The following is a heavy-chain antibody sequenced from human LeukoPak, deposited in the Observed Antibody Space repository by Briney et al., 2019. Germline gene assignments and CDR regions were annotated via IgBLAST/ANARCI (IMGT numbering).Heavy chain of an antibody. V-gene: IGHV3-66*01. J-gene: IGHJ4*02. CDR3: ARASPAEYSSSWYRFDY. Sequence: GGSLRLSCAASGFTVSSNYMSWVRQAPGKGLEWVSVIYSGGNTYYADFVKGRFTISRDNSKNTLYLQMNSLRAEDTAVYYCARASPAEYSSSWYRFDYWGQGTLVTVSS. CDR1: GFTVSSNY. D-gene: IGHD6-13*01. CDR2: IYSGGNT.